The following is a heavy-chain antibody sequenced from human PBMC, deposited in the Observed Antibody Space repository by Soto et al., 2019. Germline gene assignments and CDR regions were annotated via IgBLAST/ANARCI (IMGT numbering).Heavy chain of an antibody. V-gene: IGHV3-23*01. J-gene: IGHJ3*01. CDR2: IGGRGNSA. CDR3: VREGRGCFDF. CDR1: GFIFTNYA. Sequence: PGGSLRLSCAASGFIFTNYAMNWVRQAPGKGLEWVSVIGGRGNSAYYADSVQGRFTISRDNSKNTLSLQMSSLTADDTAIYYCVREGRGCFDFWGRGTMVTVSS. D-gene: IGHD6-19*01.